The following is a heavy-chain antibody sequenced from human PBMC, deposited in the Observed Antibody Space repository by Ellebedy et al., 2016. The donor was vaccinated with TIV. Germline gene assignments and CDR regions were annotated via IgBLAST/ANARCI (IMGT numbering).Heavy chain of an antibody. J-gene: IGHJ4*02. CDR3: ARGWSTPDS. V-gene: IGHV3-21*06. CDR2: IRSTGSDK. Sequence: GESLKISCAPSGFTVSSNSMNWVRQSPGKGLEWVSSIRSTGSDKYYAESVKGRFTISRDNAQNTLFLQMNSLRVEDTAVYYCARGWSTPDSWGQGTLVIVSS. D-gene: IGHD2-15*01. CDR1: GFTVSSNS.